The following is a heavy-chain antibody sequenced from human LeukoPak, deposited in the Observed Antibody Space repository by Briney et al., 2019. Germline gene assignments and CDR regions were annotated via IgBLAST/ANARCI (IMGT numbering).Heavy chain of an antibody. CDR2: IYYSGST. D-gene: IGHD5-12*01. Sequence: SETLSLTCTVSGGSISSGGYYWSWIRQHPGKGLEWIGYIYYSGSTYYNPSLKSRVTISVDTSKNQFSLKLSSVTAADTAVYYCARVAGYSGYDGDYWGQGTLVTVSS. CDR3: ARVAGYSGYDGDY. V-gene: IGHV4-31*03. J-gene: IGHJ4*02. CDR1: GGSISSGGYY.